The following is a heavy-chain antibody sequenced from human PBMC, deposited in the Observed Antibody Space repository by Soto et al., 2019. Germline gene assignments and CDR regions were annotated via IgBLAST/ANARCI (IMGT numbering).Heavy chain of an antibody. CDR3: ARQGRSRFSWYFGL. D-gene: IGHD6-13*01. CDR1: EFIFSTYW. CDR2: IKQEGSET. Sequence: EVQLVESGGGLVQPGGSLRLSCAASEFIFSTYWMSWVRQAPGKGLEWVATIKQEGSETYYVDSVEGRFTISRDNAKNALHLQMNGLRVEDTAVYYCARQGRSRFSWYFGLWGRGTLVTVSS. V-gene: IGHV3-7*01. J-gene: IGHJ2*01.